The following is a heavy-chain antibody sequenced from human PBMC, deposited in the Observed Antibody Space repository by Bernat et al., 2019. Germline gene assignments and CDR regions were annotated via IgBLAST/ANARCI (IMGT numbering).Heavy chain of an antibody. Sequence: QVQLVESGGGVVQPGRSLRLSCAASGFTFSSYAMHWVRQAPGKGLEWVAVISYDGSNKYYADSVKGRFTISRDNSKNTLYLQMNSLRAEDTAVYYCAKVADYYDSSGYYYGDAFDIWGQGTMVTVSS. CDR2: ISYDGSNK. V-gene: IGHV3-30*18. D-gene: IGHD3-22*01. J-gene: IGHJ3*02. CDR1: GFTFSSYA. CDR3: AKVADYYDSSGYYYGDAFDI.